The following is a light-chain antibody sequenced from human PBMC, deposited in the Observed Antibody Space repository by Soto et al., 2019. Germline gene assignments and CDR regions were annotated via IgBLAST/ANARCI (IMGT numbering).Light chain of an antibody. J-gene: IGKJ2*01. CDR1: QTVTYH. CDR3: QQSYSPPWYT. V-gene: IGKV1-39*01. CDR2: GAS. Sequence: DLQMTQFPSSLSASVGDRVTITCRASQTVTYHLKWYQHNPGKAPQVLIYGASSLQSGVPSRFSGSGSGTEFTLTISNVQPEDFATYFCQQSYSPPWYTCGQGTKLEIK.